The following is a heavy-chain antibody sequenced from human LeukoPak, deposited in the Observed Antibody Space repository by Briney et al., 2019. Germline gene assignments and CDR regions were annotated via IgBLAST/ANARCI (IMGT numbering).Heavy chain of an antibody. V-gene: IGHV1-18*01. J-gene: IGHJ5*02. CDR3: ARDNSVRDEAWWFNP. CDR2: IITDSGNT. D-gene: IGHD5-24*01. Sequence: GSVKVSCKASGYTFTSYGISWVRQAPGQGLEWMGWIITDSGNTNYAQKFQGRVTLTRDMSTSTDYLELSSLRSEDTAVYYCARDNSVRDEAWWFNPWGQGTLVTVSS. CDR1: GYTFTSYG.